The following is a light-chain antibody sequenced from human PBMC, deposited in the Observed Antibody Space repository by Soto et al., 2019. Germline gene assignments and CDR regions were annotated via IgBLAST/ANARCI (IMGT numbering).Light chain of an antibody. Sequence: EIVLTQSPGTLSLSPGERATLSCRASQSVSSSYLAWYQQKPRQAPRILIYGASSRATGIPDRFSGSGSGTDFTLTISRLEPEDFAVYYCQQYGSSPQTFGQGTKLEIK. J-gene: IGKJ2*01. CDR3: QQYGSSPQT. CDR1: QSVSSSY. V-gene: IGKV3-20*01. CDR2: GAS.